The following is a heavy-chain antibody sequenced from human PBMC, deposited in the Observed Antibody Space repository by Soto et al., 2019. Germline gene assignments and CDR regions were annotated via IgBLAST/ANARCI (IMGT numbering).Heavy chain of an antibody. CDR2: ISYDGSNK. Sequence: GGSLRLSCAASGFTFSSYAMHWVRQAPGKGLEWVAVISYDGSNKYYADSVKGRFTISRDNSKNTLYLQMNSLRAEDTAVYYCAREQQRKPRYYYYGMDVWGQGTTVTVSS. CDR1: GFTFSSYA. J-gene: IGHJ6*02. CDR3: AREQQRKPRYYYYGMDV. V-gene: IGHV3-30-3*01. D-gene: IGHD6-13*01.